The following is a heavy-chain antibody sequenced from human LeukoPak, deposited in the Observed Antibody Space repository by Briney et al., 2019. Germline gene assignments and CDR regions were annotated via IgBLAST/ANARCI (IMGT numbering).Heavy chain of an antibody. V-gene: IGHV3-74*01. Sequence: GGSLRLSCAASGFTFSTYWMHWVRQAPGKGLVWVSRINSDGSGTSDADFVKGRFTISRDNSKNTLYLQMNSLRAEDTAMYYCARDRLTNDAFDIWGQGTMVTVSS. CDR3: ARDRLTNDAFDI. CDR2: INSDGSGT. D-gene: IGHD2-8*01. J-gene: IGHJ3*02. CDR1: GFTFSTYW.